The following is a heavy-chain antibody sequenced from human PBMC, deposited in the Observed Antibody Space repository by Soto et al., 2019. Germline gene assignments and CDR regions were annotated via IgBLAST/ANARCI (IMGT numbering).Heavy chain of an antibody. CDR1: GFTFSSYG. J-gene: IGHJ4*02. CDR2: ISYDGSNK. V-gene: IGHV3-30*18. Sequence: GGSLRLSCAASGFTFSSYGMHWVRQAPGKGLEWVAVISYDGSNKYYADSVKGRFTISRDNSKNTLYLQMSSPRAEDTAVYYCAKDGTRYMITFGGVIVFFDYWGQGT. CDR3: AKDGTRYMITFGGVIVFFDY. D-gene: IGHD3-16*02.